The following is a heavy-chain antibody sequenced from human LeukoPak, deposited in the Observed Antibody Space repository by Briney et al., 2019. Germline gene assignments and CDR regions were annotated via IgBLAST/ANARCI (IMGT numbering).Heavy chain of an antibody. Sequence: PSETLSLTCTVSGGSISRDYWSWIRQPPGKGLEWIGYIYYSGSTNYNPSLKSRVTVSVDTSKNQFSLKLSSVTAADTAVYYCARDFITMVRGVRHWFDPWGQGTLVTVSS. CDR2: IYYSGST. CDR1: GGSISRDY. V-gene: IGHV4-59*01. D-gene: IGHD3-10*01. J-gene: IGHJ5*02. CDR3: ARDFITMVRGVRHWFDP.